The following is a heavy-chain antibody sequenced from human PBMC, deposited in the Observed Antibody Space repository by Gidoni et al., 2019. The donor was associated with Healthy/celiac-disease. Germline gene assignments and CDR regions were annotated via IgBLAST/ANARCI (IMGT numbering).Heavy chain of an antibody. D-gene: IGHD3-3*01. CDR3: ARVTATGDFWSGYGGYYYYMDV. J-gene: IGHJ6*03. V-gene: IGHV4-31*03. CDR2: IYYSGST. CDR1: CGSISSGGYY. Sequence: QVQLQESGPGLVKPSQTLSLTCTVSCGSISSGGYYWSWIRQHPGKGLEWIGYIYYSGSTYYNPSLKSRVTISVDTSKNQFSLKLSSVTAADTAVYYCARVTATGDFWSGYGGYYYYMDVWGKGTTVTVSS.